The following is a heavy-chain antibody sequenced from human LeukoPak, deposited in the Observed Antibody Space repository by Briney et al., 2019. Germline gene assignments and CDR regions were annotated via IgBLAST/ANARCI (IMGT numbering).Heavy chain of an antibody. CDR3: AKDYCGGDCSCPHY. V-gene: IGHV3-30*18. D-gene: IGHD2-21*02. CDR1: GFTFSSYG. J-gene: IGHJ4*02. CDR2: ISYDGSNK. Sequence: GGSLRLSCAASGFTFSSYGMHWVRQAPGKGLEWVAVISYDGSNKYYADSVKGRFTISRDNSKNTLYLQMNSLRAEDTAVYYCAKDYCGGDCSCPHYWGQGTLVTVSS.